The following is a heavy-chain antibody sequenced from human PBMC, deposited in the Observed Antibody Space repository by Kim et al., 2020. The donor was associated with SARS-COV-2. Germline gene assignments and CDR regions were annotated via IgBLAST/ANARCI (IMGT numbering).Heavy chain of an antibody. D-gene: IGHD3-22*01. CDR3: ARTYYYDSSGYYMYYYYGMDV. Sequence: ASVKVSCKASGYTFTGYYMHWVRQAPGQGLEWMGRINPNSGGTNYAQKFQGRVTMTRDTSISTAYMELSRLRSDDTAVYYCARTYYYDSSGYYMYYYYGMDVWGQGTTVTVSS. J-gene: IGHJ6*02. V-gene: IGHV1-2*06. CDR2: INPNSGGT. CDR1: GYTFTGYY.